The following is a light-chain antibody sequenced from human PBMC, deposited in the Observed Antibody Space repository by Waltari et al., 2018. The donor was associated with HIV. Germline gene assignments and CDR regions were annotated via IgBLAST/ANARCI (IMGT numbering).Light chain of an antibody. CDR2: DAS. CDR3: QQRSNWPPRLT. J-gene: IGKJ4*01. CDR1: QSVSSY. Sequence: IVLTQYPASLSLSQRARPTLSCGASQSVSSYLAWYQQQTGPAPRLLIYDASNRATGIPARFSGSGSGTDFTLTISSLEPEDFAVYYCQQRSNWPPRLTFGGGTKVEIK. V-gene: IGKV3-11*01.